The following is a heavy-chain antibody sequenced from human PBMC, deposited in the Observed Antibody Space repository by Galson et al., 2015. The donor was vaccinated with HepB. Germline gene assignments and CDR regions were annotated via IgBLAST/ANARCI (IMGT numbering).Heavy chain of an antibody. CDR2: ISSSGYTV. D-gene: IGHD6-13*01. V-gene: IGHV3-11*01. CDR1: GFTFSDYY. Sequence: SLRLSCAASGFTFSDYYMNWIRQAPGKGLEWVSYISSSGYTVHYADSVKGRFTISRDHAKNSLYLQMNSLRAEDTAIYYCARDMGAAGYSTTTSDYWGQGTLVTVSS. CDR3: ARDMGAAGYSTTTSDY. J-gene: IGHJ4*02.